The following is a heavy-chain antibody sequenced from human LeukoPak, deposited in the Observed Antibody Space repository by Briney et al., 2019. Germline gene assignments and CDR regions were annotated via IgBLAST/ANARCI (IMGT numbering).Heavy chain of an antibody. CDR2: ISYSGST. V-gene: IGHV4-4*02. CDR3: ARAGHSGYDKDYYGMDV. Sequence: SETLSLTCAVSGGSISSSNWWSWVRQPPGKGLEWIGYISYSGSTNYSPSLKSRVTISVDTSKNQFSLKLSSVTAADTAVYYCARAGHSGYDKDYYGMDVWGQGTTVTVSS. J-gene: IGHJ6*02. CDR1: GGSISSSNW. D-gene: IGHD5-12*01.